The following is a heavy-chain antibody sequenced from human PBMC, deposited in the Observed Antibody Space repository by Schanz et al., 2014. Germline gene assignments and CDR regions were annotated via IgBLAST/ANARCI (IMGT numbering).Heavy chain of an antibody. CDR3: AKGMGYCSGGTCYDYYYYGLDV. CDR1: GFTFSSYG. Sequence: VQLVESGGGVVQPGRSLRLSCAASGFTFSSYGMHWVRQAPGKGLEWVAAMSYDGSIKYYGDSVKGRFTISRDNSKNSLYLQMNSLSADDTAVFYCAKGMGYCSGGTCYDYYYYGLDVWGQGTTVTGSS. D-gene: IGHD2-15*01. J-gene: IGHJ6*02. V-gene: IGHV3-33*06. CDR2: MSYDGSIK.